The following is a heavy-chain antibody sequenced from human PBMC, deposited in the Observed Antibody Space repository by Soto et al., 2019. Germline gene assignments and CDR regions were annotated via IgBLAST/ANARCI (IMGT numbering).Heavy chain of an antibody. D-gene: IGHD6-19*01. CDR3: ARNEKSSYWSYFDS. V-gene: IGHV3-48*02. CDR1: GFTFSGYS. CDR2: ISTTGITI. Sequence: EVQLVESGGGLVQPGGSLRLSCATSGFTFSGYSVNWVRQAPGKGLEWISYISTTGITIYYADSVKGRFTISRDNAKNSLYLQMNSLRDDDTAVYYCARNEKSSYWSYFDSWGQGTLVTVSS. J-gene: IGHJ4*02.